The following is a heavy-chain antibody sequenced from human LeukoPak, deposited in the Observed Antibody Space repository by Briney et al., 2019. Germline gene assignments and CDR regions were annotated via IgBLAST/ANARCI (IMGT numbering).Heavy chain of an antibody. Sequence: GGSLRLSCAASGFTVSSNYMSWVRQAPGKGLEWVSVIYSGGSTYYADSVKGRFTISRDNSKNTLYLQMNSLRAEDTAVYYCAKGGRGFVGFFDIWGQGTMVTVSS. CDR1: GFTVSSNY. CDR2: IYSGGST. V-gene: IGHV3-53*05. CDR3: AKGGRGFVGFFDI. D-gene: IGHD3-10*01. J-gene: IGHJ3*02.